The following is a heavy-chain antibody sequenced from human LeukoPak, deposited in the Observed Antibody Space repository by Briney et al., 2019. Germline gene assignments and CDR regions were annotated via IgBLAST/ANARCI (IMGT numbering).Heavy chain of an antibody. CDR2: IYYSGST. CDR1: GGSISSYY. V-gene: IGHV4-59*06. CDR3: ARGKGSSLLYGMDV. D-gene: IGHD1-26*01. Sequence: SETLSLTCTVSGGSISSYYWNWIRQHPGKGLEWIGYIYYSGSTYYNPSLKSRVTISVDTSKNQFSLKLSSVTAADTAVYYCARGKGSSLLYGMDVWGQGTTVTVSS. J-gene: IGHJ6*02.